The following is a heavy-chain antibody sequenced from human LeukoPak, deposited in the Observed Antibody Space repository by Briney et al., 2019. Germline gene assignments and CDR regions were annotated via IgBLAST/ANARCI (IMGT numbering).Heavy chain of an antibody. J-gene: IGHJ3*02. CDR1: GYTFTGYY. D-gene: IGHD1-26*01. V-gene: IGHV1-2*02. CDR3: ARDSRNILVGAADGAFDI. CDR2: INPNSGGT. Sequence: VASVKVSCKASGYTFTGYYMHWVRPAPGQGLEWMGWINPNSGGTNYAQKFQGRVTMTRDTSISTAYMELSRLRSDDTAVYYCARDSRNILVGAADGAFDIWGQGTMVTVSS.